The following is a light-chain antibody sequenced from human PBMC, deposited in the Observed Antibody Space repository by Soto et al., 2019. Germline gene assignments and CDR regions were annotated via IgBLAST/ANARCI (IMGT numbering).Light chain of an antibody. CDR1: QSISNY. V-gene: IGKV1-39*01. CDR3: QQTYTPLWT. Sequence: DIQMAQSPSSLSASVGDRVTITCRASQSISNYLNWYQVKPGKAPKLLIYAASTLQSGVSSRFSGSGSGTDFTLTIFGVQPEDFATYFCQQTYTPLWTFGQGTKVDI. J-gene: IGKJ1*01. CDR2: AAS.